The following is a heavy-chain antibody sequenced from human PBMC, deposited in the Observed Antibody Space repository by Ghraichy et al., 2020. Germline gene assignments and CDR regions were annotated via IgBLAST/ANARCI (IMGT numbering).Heavy chain of an antibody. CDR2: ITTSSSHM. D-gene: IGHD2-2*01. CDR1: GFTFSNYN. J-gene: IGHJ6*02. CDR3: ARDHLVEPSATYYYGMDV. V-gene: IGHV3-21*01. Sequence: GSLRLSCAASGFTFSNYNMNWVRQAPGKGLEWVSSITTSSSHMYFADSVKGRFTISRDNAKNSLYLEMSSLRAEDTAVYYCARDHLVEPSATYYYGMDVWGRGTTVTVSS.